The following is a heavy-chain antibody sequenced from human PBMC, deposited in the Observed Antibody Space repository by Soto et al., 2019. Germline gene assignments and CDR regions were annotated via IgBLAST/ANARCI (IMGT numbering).Heavy chain of an antibody. CDR2: TYYRSKWYN. J-gene: IGHJ6*02. CDR3: ARVTYSSSWYYYYGMDV. V-gene: IGHV6-1*01. D-gene: IGHD6-13*01. CDR1: GDSVSSNSAA. Sequence: SQTLSLTCAISGDSVSSNSAAWNWIRQSPSRGLEWLGRTYYRSKWYNDYAVSVKSRITISPDTSKNQFSLQLNSVTPEDTAVYYCARVTYSSSWYYYYGMDVWGQGTTVTVSS.